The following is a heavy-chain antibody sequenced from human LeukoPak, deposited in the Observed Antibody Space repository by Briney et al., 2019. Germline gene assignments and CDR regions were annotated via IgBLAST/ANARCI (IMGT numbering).Heavy chain of an antibody. D-gene: IGHD3-3*01. CDR2: ISSSSTYI. CDR3: ARSPDYDFWTHYFDY. CDR1: GFTFSSYS. Sequence: GGSLRLSCAASGFTFSSYSLSWVRQAPGKGLEWVSSISSSSTYIYYADSMRGRFTISRDNAKNSLYLQMNSLRVEDTAVYYCARSPDYDFWTHYFDYWGQGILVTVSS. J-gene: IGHJ4*02. V-gene: IGHV3-21*01.